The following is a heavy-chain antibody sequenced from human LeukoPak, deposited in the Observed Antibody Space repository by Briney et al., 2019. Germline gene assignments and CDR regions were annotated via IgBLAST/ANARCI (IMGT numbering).Heavy chain of an antibody. J-gene: IGHJ4*02. V-gene: IGHV3-23*01. CDR2: ISGSGGST. CDR1: GFTFSSYA. CDR3: AKGLAAAGTRPFDY. D-gene: IGHD6-13*01. Sequence: GGSLRLSCAASGFTFSSYAMSWVRQAPGKGLEWVSAISGSGGSTYYADSVKGRFTISRDNSKNTLYLQMNSLRAEDTAIYYCAKGLAAAGTRPFDYWGQGTLVTVSS.